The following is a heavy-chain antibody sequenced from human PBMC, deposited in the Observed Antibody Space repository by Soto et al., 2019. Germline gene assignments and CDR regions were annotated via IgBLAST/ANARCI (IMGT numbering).Heavy chain of an antibody. D-gene: IGHD1-26*01. Sequence: TLSLTCTVSGGSISSGGYYWSWIRQHPGKGLEWIGYIYYSGTAEYSAPVKGRFTISRDDSKNTLYLQMNSLKTEDTAVYYCTTDLRWEVLYWNYWGQGTLVTVSS. J-gene: IGHJ4*02. V-gene: IGHV4-31*03. CDR1: GGSISSGGYY. CDR3: TTDLRWEVLYWNY. CDR2: IYYSGTA.